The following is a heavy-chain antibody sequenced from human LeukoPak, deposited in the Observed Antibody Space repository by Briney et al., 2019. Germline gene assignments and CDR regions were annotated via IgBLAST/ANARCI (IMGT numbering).Heavy chain of an antibody. V-gene: IGHV1-8*01. Sequence: ASVKVSCKASGYTFTSYDINWVRQATGQGLEWMGWMKPNSGNTGYAQKFQGRVTMTRNTSISTAYMELSSLRSEDTAVYYCARGGLYYGSGSSYGMDVWGQGTTVTVSS. CDR3: ARGGLYYGSGSSYGMDV. CDR2: MKPNSGNT. CDR1: GYTFTSYD. J-gene: IGHJ6*02. D-gene: IGHD3-10*01.